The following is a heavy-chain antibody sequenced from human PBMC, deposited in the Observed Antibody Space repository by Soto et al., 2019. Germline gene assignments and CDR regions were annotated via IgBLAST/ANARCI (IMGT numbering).Heavy chain of an antibody. Sequence: PGESLKISCKGSGYNFAGYCIAWVRQMPGKGLELMGIIYPSDSDTRYRPSFQGQVTISADKSISSAYLQWSSLRASDTAMYYCARGGVSTRTFDYWGEGTPVTVYS. CDR3: ARGGVSTRTFDY. CDR1: GYNFAGYC. J-gene: IGHJ4*02. CDR2: IYPSDSDT. D-gene: IGHD3-3*01. V-gene: IGHV5-51*01.